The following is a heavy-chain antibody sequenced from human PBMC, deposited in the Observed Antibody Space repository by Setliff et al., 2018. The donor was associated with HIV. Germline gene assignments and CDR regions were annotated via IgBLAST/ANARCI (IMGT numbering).Heavy chain of an antibody. D-gene: IGHD3-3*01. CDR2: IYYSGST. Sequence: SETLFLTCAVYGGSFSGYYWAWIRQPPGKGLEWIGSIYYSGSTYYNPSLKSRVTISVDTSKNQFSLKLSSVTAADTAVYYCARTPYDFWSGHIDYWGQGTLVTVSS. CDR1: GGSFSGYY. V-gene: IGHV4-59*05. CDR3: ARTPYDFWSGHIDY. J-gene: IGHJ4*02.